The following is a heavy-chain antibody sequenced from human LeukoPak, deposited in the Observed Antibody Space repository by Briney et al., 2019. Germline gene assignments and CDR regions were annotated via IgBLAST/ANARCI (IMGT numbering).Heavy chain of an antibody. CDR2: ISYDGSNK. V-gene: IGHV3-30*03. J-gene: IGHJ3*01. Sequence: GGSLRLSCTASGFTFSGAWMTWVRQAPGKGLEWVAIISYDGSNKYYADSVKGRFTISRDNSKNTLYLQMNSLRADDTAVYYCAMKAVPRPRLHDAFDFWGQGTVVSVSS. CDR3: AMKAVPRPRLHDAFDF. D-gene: IGHD5-24*01. CDR1: GFTFSGAW.